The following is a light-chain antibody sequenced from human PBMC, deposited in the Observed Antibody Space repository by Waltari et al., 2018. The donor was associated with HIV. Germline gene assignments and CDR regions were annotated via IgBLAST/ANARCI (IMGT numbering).Light chain of an antibody. V-gene: IGKV3-11*01. Sequence: EIVLTQSPPTLSLSPGERATLSCRASQSVGSYLAWYQQKPGQAPRLLIYDASNRATGIPARFSGSGSGTDFTLTISSLEPEDFAVYDCQQRSNWPITFGQGTRLEIK. J-gene: IGKJ5*01. CDR1: QSVGSY. CDR2: DAS. CDR3: QQRSNWPIT.